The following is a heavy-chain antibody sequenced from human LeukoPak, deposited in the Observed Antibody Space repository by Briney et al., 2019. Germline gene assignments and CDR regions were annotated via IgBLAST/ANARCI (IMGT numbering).Heavy chain of an antibody. CDR1: GVSISSSSYY. J-gene: IGHJ4*02. CDR2: IYYSGST. D-gene: IGHD3-22*01. V-gene: IGHV4-39*01. CDR3: ARRERYDSSGYYYFDY. Sequence: SETLSLTCTVSGVSISSSSYYWGWIRQPPGKGLEWIGSIYYSGSTYYNPSLKSRVTISVDTSKNQFSLKLSSVTAADTAVYYCARRERYDSSGYYYFDYWGQGTLVTVSS.